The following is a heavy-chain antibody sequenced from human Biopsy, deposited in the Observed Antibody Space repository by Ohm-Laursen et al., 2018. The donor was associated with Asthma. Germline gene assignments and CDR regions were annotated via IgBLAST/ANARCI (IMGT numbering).Heavy chain of an antibody. CDR1: GGSMSSSSYY. CDR2: ISYTGSA. CDR3: ARHWDWGSFFDY. D-gene: IGHD7-27*01. J-gene: IGHJ4*02. Sequence: SDTLSLTCTVSGGSMSSSSYYWGWIRQPPGKGPEWMGSISYTGSAYHNPSLKSRVTISVGTSKNHFSLKLSSVTAADTAVYYCARHWDWGSFFDYWGQGTPVTVSS. V-gene: IGHV4-39*01.